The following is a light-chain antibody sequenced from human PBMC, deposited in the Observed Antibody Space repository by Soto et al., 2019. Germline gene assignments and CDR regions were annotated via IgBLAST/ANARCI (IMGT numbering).Light chain of an antibody. Sequence: EIVLMQSPGTLSLSPGEGATLSCRASQSVKNNYLAWYQQRPGQAPTVLIFDTSRSATGVPDRFSGSGSGTDFTLRISRVEPDDFAVYYCQQYGSSQFTFGPGTKVNIK. J-gene: IGKJ3*01. CDR3: QQYGSSQFT. V-gene: IGKV3-20*01. CDR2: DTS. CDR1: QSVKNNY.